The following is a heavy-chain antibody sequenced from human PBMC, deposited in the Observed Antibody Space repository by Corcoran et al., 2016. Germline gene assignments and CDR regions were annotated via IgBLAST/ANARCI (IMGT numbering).Heavy chain of an antibody. CDR1: GYTFTSYY. J-gene: IGHJ6*02. CDR3: ARDLGHYSSCWYKSYYDYYGMDV. CDR2: INPSGGST. V-gene: IGHV1-46*01. Sequence: QVQLVQSGAEVKKPGASVKVSCKASGYTFTSYYMHWVRQAPGQGLEWMGIINPSGGSTSYAQKFQGRVTMTRDTSTSTVYMELSSLRSEDTAVYYCARDLGHYSSCWYKSYYDYYGMDVWGQGTTVTVSS. D-gene: IGHD6-13*01.